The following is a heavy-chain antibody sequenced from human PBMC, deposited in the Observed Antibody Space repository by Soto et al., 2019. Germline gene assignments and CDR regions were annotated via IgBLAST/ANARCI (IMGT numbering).Heavy chain of an antibody. V-gene: IGHV3-30-3*01. CDR2: ISYDGSNK. CDR1: GFTFSSYA. CDR3: ARDEQWLVAGITMRVVVPRGGMDV. J-gene: IGHJ6*02. Sequence: GGSLRLSCAASGFTFSSYAMHWVRQAPGKGLEWVAVISYDGSNKYYADSVKGRFTISRDNSKNTLYLQMNSLRAEDTAVYYCARDEQWLVAGITMRVVVPRGGMDVWGRGTTVTVSS. D-gene: IGHD3-22*01.